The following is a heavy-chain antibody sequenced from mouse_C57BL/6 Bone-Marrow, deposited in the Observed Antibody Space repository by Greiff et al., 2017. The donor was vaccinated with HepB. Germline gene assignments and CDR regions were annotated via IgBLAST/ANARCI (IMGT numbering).Heavy chain of an antibody. J-gene: IGHJ4*01. CDR2: ISNGGGST. Sequence: EVKVEESGGGLVQPGGSLKLSCAASGFTFSDYYMYWVRQTPEKRLEWVAYISNGGGSTYYPDTVKGRFTISRDNAKNTLYLQMSRLKSEDTAMYYCARHPDYWGQGTSVTVSS. CDR1: GFTFSDYY. CDR3: ARHPDY. V-gene: IGHV5-12*01.